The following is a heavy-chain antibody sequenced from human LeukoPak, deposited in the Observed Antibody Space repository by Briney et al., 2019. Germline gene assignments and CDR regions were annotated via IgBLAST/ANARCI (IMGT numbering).Heavy chain of an antibody. V-gene: IGHV4-59*01. D-gene: IGHD3-22*01. J-gene: IGHJ5*02. CDR2: IYYSGST. Sequence: SETLSLTCTVSGGSISSYYWSWIRQPPGKGLEWIGYIYYSGSTNYNPSLKSRVTISVDTSKNQFSLKLSSVTAADTAVYYCARVRSSGYSWFDPWGQGTLVTVSS. CDR3: ARVRSSGYSWFDP. CDR1: GGSISSYY.